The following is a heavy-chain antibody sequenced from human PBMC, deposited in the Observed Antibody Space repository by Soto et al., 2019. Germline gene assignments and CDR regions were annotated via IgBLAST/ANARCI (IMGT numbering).Heavy chain of an antibody. J-gene: IGHJ4*02. CDR2: IRSKAYGGTT. CDR3: TRGSRYYYGSGSYWIFDY. D-gene: IGHD3-10*01. V-gene: IGHV3-49*03. Sequence: GGSLRLSCTASGFTFGDYAMSWFRQAPGKGLEWVGFIRSKAYGGTTEYAASVKGRFTISRDDSKSIVHLQMNSLKTEDTAVYYCTRGSRYYYGSGSYWIFDYWGQGTLVTVSS. CDR1: GFTFGDYA.